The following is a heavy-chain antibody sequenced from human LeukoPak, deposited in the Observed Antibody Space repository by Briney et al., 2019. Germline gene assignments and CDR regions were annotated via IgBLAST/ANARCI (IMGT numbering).Heavy chain of an antibody. Sequence: ASVKVSCKASGYTFTGYYMHWVRQAPGQGLEWMGWINPNSGGTNYAQKFQGRVTMTRDTSISTAYMELSRLRSDDTAVYYCARACGGGSCYSGFGNWFDPWGQGTLVTVSS. D-gene: IGHD2-15*01. CDR3: ARACGGGSCYSGFGNWFDP. J-gene: IGHJ5*02. V-gene: IGHV1-2*02. CDR1: GYTFTGYY. CDR2: INPNSGGT.